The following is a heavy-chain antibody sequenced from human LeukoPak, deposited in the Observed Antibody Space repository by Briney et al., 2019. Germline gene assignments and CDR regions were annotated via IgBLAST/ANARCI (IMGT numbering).Heavy chain of an antibody. Sequence: PGGSLRLSCGASGFTFSRYGMHWVRQAPGKGLEWVAIIWYDGSNKYYADSVKGRFTISRDNSKNTLYLQMNSLRAEDTAVYYCARDSSTTVTGAFDIWGQGKMVTVSS. D-gene: IGHD4-17*01. V-gene: IGHV3-33*01. J-gene: IGHJ3*02. CDR3: ARDSSTTVTGAFDI. CDR1: GFTFSRYG. CDR2: IWYDGSNK.